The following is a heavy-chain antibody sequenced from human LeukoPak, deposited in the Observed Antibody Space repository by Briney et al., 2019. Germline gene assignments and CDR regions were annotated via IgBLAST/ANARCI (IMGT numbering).Heavy chain of an antibody. J-gene: IGHJ4*02. D-gene: IGHD3-10*01. CDR1: GFTVSSKY. V-gene: IGHV3-66*02. CDR2: IYRGGST. Sequence: GGSLRLSCAASGFTVSSKYMRWVRQARGKGGEWVSVIYRGGSTYYADSVKARFTISRDNSKNTLYLQMNSLRAEDTAVYYCARGSYGSGIFYWGQGTLVTVSS. CDR3: ARGSYGSGIFY.